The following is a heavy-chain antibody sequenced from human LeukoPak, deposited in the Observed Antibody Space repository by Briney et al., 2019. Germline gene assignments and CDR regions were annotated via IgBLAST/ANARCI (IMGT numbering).Heavy chain of an antibody. CDR3: ARVISGSWFDP. V-gene: IGHV3-48*04. CDR2: ISSSSSTI. J-gene: IGHJ5*02. D-gene: IGHD2/OR15-2a*01. CDR1: GFTFSSYS. Sequence: GGSLRLSCAASGFTFSSYSMNWVRQAPGKGLEWVSYISSSSSTIYYADSVKGRFTISRDNAKNSLYLQMNSLRAEDTAVYYCARVISGSWFDPWGQGTLVTVSS.